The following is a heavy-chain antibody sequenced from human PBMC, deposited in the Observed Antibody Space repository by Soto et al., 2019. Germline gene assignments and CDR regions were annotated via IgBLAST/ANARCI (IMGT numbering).Heavy chain of an antibody. CDR3: ARSPASIAARAGFYYYGMDV. Sequence: QVPLVQSGAEVKKPGASVKVSCKASGYTFTSYGISWVRQAPGQGLEWMGWISAYNGNTNYAQKLQGRVTMTTDTSTSTAYMELRSLRSDDTAVYYCARSPASIAARAGFYYYGMDVWGQGTTVTVSS. CDR2: ISAYNGNT. CDR1: GYTFTSYG. J-gene: IGHJ6*02. D-gene: IGHD6-6*01. V-gene: IGHV1-18*04.